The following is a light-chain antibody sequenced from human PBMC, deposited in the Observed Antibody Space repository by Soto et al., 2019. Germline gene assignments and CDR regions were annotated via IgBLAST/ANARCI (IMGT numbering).Light chain of an antibody. CDR3: QQYGSSTLT. CDR2: GAS. Sequence: EIVFTQSPGTLSLSPGERATLSCRASQSVSSSYLAWCQQKPGQAPRLLIYGASSRDTGIRDRFSGSGAGTEFTLTISRLEPEDFAVYYCQQYGSSTLTFGGGTKVDIK. V-gene: IGKV3-20*01. J-gene: IGKJ4*01. CDR1: QSVSSSY.